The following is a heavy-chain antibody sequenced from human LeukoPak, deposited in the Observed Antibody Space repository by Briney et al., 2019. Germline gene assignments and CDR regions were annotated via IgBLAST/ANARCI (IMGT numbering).Heavy chain of an antibody. J-gene: IGHJ6*02. CDR2: IYYSGST. D-gene: IGHD2-15*01. CDR3: AREGVVVAATSMDV. Sequence: KPSETLSLTCTVSGGSISSSSYYWGWIRQPPGKGLEWIGSIYYSGSTYYNPSLKSQVTISVDTSKNQFSLKLSSVTAADTAVYYCAREGVVVAATSMDVWGQGTTVTVSS. CDR1: GGSISSSSYY. V-gene: IGHV4-39*02.